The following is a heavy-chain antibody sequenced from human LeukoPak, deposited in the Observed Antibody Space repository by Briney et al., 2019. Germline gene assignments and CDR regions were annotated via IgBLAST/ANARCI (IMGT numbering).Heavy chain of an antibody. Sequence: GGSLRLSCAASGFTFSDYYMSWLRQAPGKGLEWVSSISSSSSYLYYADSVKGRFTISRDNSKNTLYLQMNSLRGEDTAVYYCALPPGAVAGHWFDPWGQGTLVTVSS. CDR3: ALPPGAVAGHWFDP. CDR1: GFTFSDYY. D-gene: IGHD6-19*01. CDR2: ISSSSSYL. J-gene: IGHJ5*02. V-gene: IGHV3-21*06.